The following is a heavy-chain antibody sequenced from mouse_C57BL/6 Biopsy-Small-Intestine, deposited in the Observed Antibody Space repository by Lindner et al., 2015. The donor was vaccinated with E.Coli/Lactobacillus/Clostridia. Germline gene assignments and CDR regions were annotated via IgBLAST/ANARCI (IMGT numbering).Heavy chain of an antibody. Sequence: VQLQESGAELVKPGASVKMSCKASGYTFTNYWITWVKQRPGQGLEWIGDIYRGSGSTNYNEKFKSKATLTVDTSSSTAYMQLSSLTSEDSAVYYCAYYDYDEGFAYWGQGTLVTVSA. CDR3: AYYDYDEGFAY. J-gene: IGHJ3*01. V-gene: IGHV1-55*01. D-gene: IGHD2-4*01. CDR2: IYRGSGST. CDR1: GYTFTNYW.